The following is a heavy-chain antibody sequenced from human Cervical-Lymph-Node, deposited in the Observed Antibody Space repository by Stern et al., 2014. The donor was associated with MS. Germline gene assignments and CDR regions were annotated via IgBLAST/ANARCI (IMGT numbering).Heavy chain of an antibody. Sequence: VQLVESGGGVVQPGMSLRLSCAASGFTFSSYAMHWVRQAPGKGLEWVAVISYDGSNKYYADSVKGRFTISRDNSKNTLYLQMNSLRAEDTAVYYCARVGSLVVAPSRYWGQGTLVTVSS. CDR3: ARVGSLVVAPSRY. CDR1: GFTFSSYA. CDR2: ISYDGSNK. V-gene: IGHV3-30*01. J-gene: IGHJ4*02. D-gene: IGHD3-22*01.